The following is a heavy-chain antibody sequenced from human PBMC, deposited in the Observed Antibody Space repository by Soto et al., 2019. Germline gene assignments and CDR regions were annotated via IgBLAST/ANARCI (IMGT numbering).Heavy chain of an antibody. J-gene: IGHJ5*02. Sequence: SETLSLTCTVSGGSISSYYWSWIRQPPGKGLEWIGYIYYSGSTNYNPSLKSRVTIPVETSKNQFSLKLSSVTAADTAVYYCARDPGLGYSYGSRFDPWGQGTLVTVSS. D-gene: IGHD5-18*01. CDR1: GGSISSYY. CDR3: ARDPGLGYSYGSRFDP. CDR2: IYYSGST. V-gene: IGHV4-59*01.